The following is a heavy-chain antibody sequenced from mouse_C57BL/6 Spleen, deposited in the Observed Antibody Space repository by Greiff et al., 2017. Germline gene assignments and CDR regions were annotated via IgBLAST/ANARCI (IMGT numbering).Heavy chain of an antibody. D-gene: IGHD1-1*01. CDR2: IYPGSGST. Sequence: QLQQPGAELVKPGASVKMSCKASGYTFTSYWITWVKQRPAQGLEWIGDIYPGSGSTNYNEKFKSKATLTVDTSSSTAYMQLSSLTSEDSAVYYCATHYYGSRDWYFDVWGTGTTVTVSS. CDR1: GYTFTSYW. J-gene: IGHJ1*03. V-gene: IGHV1-55*01. CDR3: ATHYYGSRDWYFDV.